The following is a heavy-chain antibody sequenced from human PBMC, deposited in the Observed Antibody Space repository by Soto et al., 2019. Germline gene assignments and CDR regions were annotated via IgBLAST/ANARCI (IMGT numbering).Heavy chain of an antibody. Sequence: PSETLSLTCTVSGGSISSSDHYWAWIRQPPGKGLEWLATIYYSGSTYYSPSLKSRATISVDTSKNQISLNLTSVTAADTALYYCARHRINRGSWYWVDPWGQGTLVTVSS. CDR1: GGSISSSDHY. CDR3: ARHRINRGSWYWVDP. CDR2: IYYSGST. D-gene: IGHD6-13*01. J-gene: IGHJ5*02. V-gene: IGHV4-39*01.